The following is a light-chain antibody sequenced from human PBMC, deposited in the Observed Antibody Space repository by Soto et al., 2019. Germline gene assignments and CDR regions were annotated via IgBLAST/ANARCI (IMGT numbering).Light chain of an antibody. Sequence: QSVLTQPASVSGSPGQSITISCTGTSSDVGGYKYVSWYQQHPGKAPKLMIYDVSKRPSGVPDRFSGSKSGNTASLTISGLQAEDEADYYCCSYAGSYTWVFGGGTKVTVL. CDR1: SSDVGGYKY. CDR3: CSYAGSYTWV. J-gene: IGLJ3*02. V-gene: IGLV2-11*01. CDR2: DVS.